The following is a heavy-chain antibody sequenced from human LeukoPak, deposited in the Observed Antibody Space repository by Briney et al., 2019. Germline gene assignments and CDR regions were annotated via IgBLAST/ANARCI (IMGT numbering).Heavy chain of an antibody. J-gene: IGHJ4*01. Sequence: GGSLRLSCAASGFTFSSYAMYWVRQAPGKGLEWVSCISDSGYTTYHIDAVKGRFGISRDNTRDTLYLQMDSLRADDTAVYYCAKGRGNPYYFDYWGQGLLVTVSS. CDR1: GFTFSSYA. CDR3: AKGRGNPYYFDY. CDR2: ISDSGYTT. V-gene: IGHV3-23*01. D-gene: IGHD1-14*01.